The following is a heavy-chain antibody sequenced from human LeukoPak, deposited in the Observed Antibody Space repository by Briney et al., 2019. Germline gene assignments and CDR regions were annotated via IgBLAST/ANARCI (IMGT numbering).Heavy chain of an antibody. J-gene: IGHJ4*02. D-gene: IGHD2-2*01. Sequence: PGGSLRLSCAASGFTLNSYSMNWVRQTPGKGLEWVASISSSSGYINYADSVKGRFTVSRDNAKNSLYLQMNSLRAEDTAVYYCARDSGYCSSTGCYVHYFDYWGQGPLVTVSS. CDR2: ISSSSGYI. CDR3: ARDSGYCSSTGCYVHYFDY. V-gene: IGHV3-21*01. CDR1: GFTLNSYS.